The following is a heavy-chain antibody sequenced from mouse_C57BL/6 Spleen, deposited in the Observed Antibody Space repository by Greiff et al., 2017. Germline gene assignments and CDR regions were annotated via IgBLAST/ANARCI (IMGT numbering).Heavy chain of an antibody. CDR2: ISSGSSTI. Sequence: EVKLQESGGGLVKPGGSLKLSCAASGFTFSDYGMHWVRQAPEKGLEWVAYISSGSSTIYYADTVKGRFTISRDNAKNTLFLQMTSLRSEDTAMYYCAQYGYDVNYWGQGTTLTVSS. V-gene: IGHV5-17*01. CDR1: GFTFSDYG. CDR3: AQYGYDVNY. D-gene: IGHD2-2*01. J-gene: IGHJ2*01.